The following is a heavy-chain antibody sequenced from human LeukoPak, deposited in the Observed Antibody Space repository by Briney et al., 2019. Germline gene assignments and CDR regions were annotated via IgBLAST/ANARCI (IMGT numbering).Heavy chain of an antibody. V-gene: IGHV5-51*01. CDR2: VYPADSDT. CDR1: GYNFTSYW. CDR3: ARLYDFWSGYYPV. D-gene: IGHD3-3*01. Sequence: GESLKISCKPSGYNFTSYWIAWVRQMPGKGLEWMGLVYPADSDTRYSPSFQVQVSISADKSTTTAYLQWSSLKASDTAMYYCARLYDFWSGYYPVWGQGTLVTVSS. J-gene: IGHJ4*02.